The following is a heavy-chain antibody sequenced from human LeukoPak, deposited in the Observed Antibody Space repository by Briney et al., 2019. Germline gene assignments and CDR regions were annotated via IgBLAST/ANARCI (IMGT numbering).Heavy chain of an antibody. CDR1: GFTFSSYG. V-gene: IGHV3-33*01. CDR2: IWYDGSNK. D-gene: IGHD6-19*01. Sequence: GGSLRLSCAASGFTFSSYGMHWVRQAPGKGLEWVAVIWYDGSNKYYADSVKGRFTISRDNSKNTLYLQMDSLRADDTAVYYCARDASTGWYYFDYWGQGTLVTVSS. J-gene: IGHJ4*02. CDR3: ARDASTGWYYFDY.